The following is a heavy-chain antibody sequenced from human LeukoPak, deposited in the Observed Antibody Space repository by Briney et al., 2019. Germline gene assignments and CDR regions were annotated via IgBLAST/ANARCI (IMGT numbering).Heavy chain of an antibody. J-gene: IGHJ2*01. CDR3: SRDPAAGHWYFDL. D-gene: IGHD6-13*01. CDR2: ISGSGVTT. V-gene: IGHV3-23*01. Sequence: PGGSLRLSCAASGFTFSTYAMTWVRQAPGKGLEWVSGISGSGVTTYYADSVKGRFTISRDNSKNTLYVQMNSLRDEDTAVYYCSRDPAAGHWYFDLWGRGTLVTVSS. CDR1: GFTFSTYA.